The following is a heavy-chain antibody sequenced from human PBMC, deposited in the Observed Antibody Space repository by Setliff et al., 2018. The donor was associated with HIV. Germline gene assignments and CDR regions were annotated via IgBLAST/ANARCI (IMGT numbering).Heavy chain of an antibody. V-gene: IGHV4-39*01. CDR1: GGSISSSSYY. Sequence: SETLSLTCTVSGGSISSSSYYWGWIRQPPGKGLEWIGNIYYSGSTYYNPSLKSRVTVSVDTSKNHFSLNLGSVTAADTAVYFCARQAWPNFDYWGQGTLVTVSS. J-gene: IGHJ4*02. CDR3: ARQAWPNFDY. CDR2: IYYSGST.